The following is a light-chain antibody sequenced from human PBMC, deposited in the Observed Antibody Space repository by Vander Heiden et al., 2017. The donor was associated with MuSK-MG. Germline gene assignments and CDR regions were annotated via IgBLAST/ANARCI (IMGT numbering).Light chain of an antibody. CDR3: QQSFGTPIT. V-gene: IGKV1-39*01. J-gene: IGKJ5*01. CDR1: QSIYNY. Sequence: DIQMTQSPSSLSASVGDRVTITCRARQSIYNYLNWYQQKPGKAPKLLIYAASSLQSGVPSRFSGSGSGTDFTLTISSLQPEDFATYYCQQSFGTPITFGQGTRLEIK. CDR2: AAS.